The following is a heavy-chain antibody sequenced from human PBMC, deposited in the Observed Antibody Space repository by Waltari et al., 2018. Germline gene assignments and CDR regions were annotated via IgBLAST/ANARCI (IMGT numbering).Heavy chain of an antibody. CDR1: GVSLTSDRHY. V-gene: IGHV4-39*01. D-gene: IGHD5-12*01. Sequence: QLQLQESGPGLVTPSETLSLTCSVSGVSLTSDRHYWGWIRQPPGQGLEWIATLPYSGGTYSSPSLQSRVTISRDTFKIQVALQLGSVTAADTAVYYCATYIGASIGTAAFAVWGQGTMVTASS. CDR2: LPYSGGT. CDR3: ATYIGASIGTAAFAV. J-gene: IGHJ3*01.